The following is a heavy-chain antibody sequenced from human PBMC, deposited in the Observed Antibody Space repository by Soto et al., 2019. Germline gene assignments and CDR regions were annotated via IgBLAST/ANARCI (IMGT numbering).Heavy chain of an antibody. CDR2: IYYGASS. Sequence: SETLSLTCTVSGASISSGGYYWSWIRQHPGKGLEWIGYIYYGASSHYNPSPQSRVSISIDTSKNQLSLNLGSVTVADAAVYYCAGGEGYCSGGNCLYFDYWGQGKSVTVSS. J-gene: IGHJ4*02. D-gene: IGHD2-15*01. V-gene: IGHV4-31*03. CDR1: GASISSGGYY. CDR3: AGGEGYCSGGNCLYFDY.